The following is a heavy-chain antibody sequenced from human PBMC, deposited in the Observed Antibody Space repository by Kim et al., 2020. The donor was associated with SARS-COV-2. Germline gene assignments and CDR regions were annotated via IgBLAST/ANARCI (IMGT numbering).Heavy chain of an antibody. Sequence: SETLSLTCTVSGGSISSYYWSWIRQPPGKGLEWIGYIYYSGSTNYNPSLKSRVTISVDTSKNQFSLKLSSVTAADTAVYYCARKGLGHCSGGSCYPAFD. CDR2: IYYSGST. J-gene: IGHJ3*02. D-gene: IGHD2-15*01. V-gene: IGHV4-59*01. CDR3: ARKGLGHCSGGSCYPAFD. CDR1: GGSISSYY.